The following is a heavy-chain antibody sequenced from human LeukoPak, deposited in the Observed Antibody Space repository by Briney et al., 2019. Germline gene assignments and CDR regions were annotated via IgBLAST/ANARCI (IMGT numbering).Heavy chain of an antibody. D-gene: IGHD1-1*01. V-gene: IGHV4-59*08. J-gene: IGHJ5*02. Sequence: SSETLSLTCTVSGGSMSSYYWSWIRQPPGKGLEWIGFIYYSGSTNYNPSLKSRVTISVDTSKNQFSLKLSSMTAANTAVYYCARSAGTMTPWGQGTLVTVSS. CDR2: IYYSGST. CDR1: GGSMSSYY. CDR3: ARSAGTMTP.